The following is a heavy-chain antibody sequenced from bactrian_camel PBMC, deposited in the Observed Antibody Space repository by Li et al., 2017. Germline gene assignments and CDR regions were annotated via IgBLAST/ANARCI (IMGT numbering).Heavy chain of an antibody. V-gene: IGHV3S54*01. Sequence: VQAGGSLTLSCVRSGDVGSPKNMAWFRQAPGKERDWVAGMDTGYTSTYYADSVKGRFTISEDSGKNTVYLQMNNLKPEDTAMYYCAAKSACLDLLRAIPLARWVGQGTQVTVS. D-gene: IGHD1*01. CDR1: GDVGSPKN. CDR2: MDTGYTST. J-gene: IGHJ4*01.